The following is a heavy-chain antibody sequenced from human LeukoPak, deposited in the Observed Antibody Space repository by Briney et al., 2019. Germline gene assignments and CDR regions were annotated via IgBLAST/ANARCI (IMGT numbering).Heavy chain of an antibody. D-gene: IGHD3-22*01. Sequence: SETLSLTCTVSGGSISGYYWSWIRQPPGKGLEWIAFIYYSGTTNYNPSLKSRVTISLDTSKNQFSLKLISVTAADTAVYYCARDRYYYDSSGYSNWFDPWGQGTLVTVSS. V-gene: IGHV4-59*01. CDR2: IYYSGTT. CDR3: ARDRYYYDSSGYSNWFDP. J-gene: IGHJ5*02. CDR1: GGSISGYY.